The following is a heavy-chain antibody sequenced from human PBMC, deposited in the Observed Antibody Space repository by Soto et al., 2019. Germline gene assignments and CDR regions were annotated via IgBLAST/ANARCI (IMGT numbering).Heavy chain of an antibody. CDR2: IWFDGSNE. D-gene: IGHD1-26*01. Sequence: GGSLRLSCAASGFTFSGSGMNWVRQAPGKGLEWVALIWFDGSNEYYADSVKGRFTVSRDNSKNTVYLQMINVRADDTAVYYCARGTTGTGATSFASRGQGTMCTVSS. CDR1: GFTFSGSG. J-gene: IGHJ1*01. CDR3: ARGTTGTGATSFAS. V-gene: IGHV3-33*01.